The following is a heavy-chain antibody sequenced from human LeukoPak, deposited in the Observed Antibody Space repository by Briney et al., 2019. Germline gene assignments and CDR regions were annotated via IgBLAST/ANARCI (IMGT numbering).Heavy chain of an antibody. Sequence: GGSLRLSCAASGFTFSSYATSWVRQAPGKGLEWVSAISGSGGSTYYADSVKGRFTISRDNSKNTLYLQMNSLRAEDAAVYYCASGHSGSYYCHDWGQGTLVTVSS. J-gene: IGHJ4*02. V-gene: IGHV3-23*01. CDR2: ISGSGGST. D-gene: IGHD1-26*01. CDR1: GFTFSSYA. CDR3: ASGHSGSYYCHD.